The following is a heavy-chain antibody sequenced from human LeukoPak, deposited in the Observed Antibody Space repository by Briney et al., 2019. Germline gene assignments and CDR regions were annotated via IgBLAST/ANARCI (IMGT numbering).Heavy chain of an antibody. J-gene: IGHJ4*02. V-gene: IGHV3-53*01. CDR2: IFTGGGT. Sequence: GGSLRLSCAVSGFSVRTNFMSWVRQAPGKGLEWVSVIFTGGGTDHADSVKGRFTISRDNSKNTLSLQMSSLRAEDTAIYYCTRSGYRHPYHFDSWGQGTLVTVSS. D-gene: IGHD3-22*01. CDR1: GFSVRTNF. CDR3: TRSGYRHPYHFDS.